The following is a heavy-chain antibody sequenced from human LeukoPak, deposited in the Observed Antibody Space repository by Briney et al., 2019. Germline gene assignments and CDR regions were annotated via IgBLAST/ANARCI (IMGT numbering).Heavy chain of an antibody. Sequence: PSETLSLTCAVYGGSFSGYYWSWIRQPPGKGLEWIGEINHSGSTNYNPSLKSRVTISVDRSKNQFSLKLSSVTAADTAVYYCARTASEYSISWIDWGQGTLVTVSS. V-gene: IGHV4-34*01. CDR3: ARTASEYSISWID. CDR2: INHSGST. D-gene: IGHD6-13*01. J-gene: IGHJ1*01. CDR1: GGSFSGYY.